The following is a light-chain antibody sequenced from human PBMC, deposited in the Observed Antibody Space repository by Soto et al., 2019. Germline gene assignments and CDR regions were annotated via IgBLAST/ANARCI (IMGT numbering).Light chain of an antibody. CDR1: SSDVGAHNY. CDR3: SVWGSRSV. J-gene: IGLJ1*01. V-gene: IGLV2-11*01. CDR2: DVT. Sequence: QSALTQPRSVSGSPGQSVTISCTGTSSDVGAHNYVSWYQQYPDKVPKLMIYDVTKRPSGVPDRFSGSKSGNTASLTISGLQAEDEADYYCSVWGSRSVFGTGTKLTVL.